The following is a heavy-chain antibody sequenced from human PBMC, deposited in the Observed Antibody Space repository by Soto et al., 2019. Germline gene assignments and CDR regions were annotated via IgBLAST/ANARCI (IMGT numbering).Heavy chain of an antibody. V-gene: IGHV1-2*04. J-gene: IGHJ6*02. D-gene: IGHD6-13*01. CDR2: INPNSGGT. CDR3: ARDRGSSGLLYYYGMDV. Sequence: ASVKVSCKASGYTFTGYYMHWVRQAPGQGLEWMGWINPNSGGTNYAQKFQGWVTMTRDTSISTAYMELSRLRSDDTAVYYCARDRGSSGLLYYYGMDVWGQGTTVTVSS. CDR1: GYTFTGYY.